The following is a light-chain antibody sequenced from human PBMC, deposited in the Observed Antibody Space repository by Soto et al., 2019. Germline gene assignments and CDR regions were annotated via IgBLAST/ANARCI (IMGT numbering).Light chain of an antibody. CDR3: QKYNSFWT. J-gene: IGKJ1*01. CDR1: QSISNW. CDR2: DAS. V-gene: IGKV1-5*01. Sequence: DIRMTQSPSTLSASVGDRVTISCRASQSISNWLAWYQQKPGKAPKLLIYDASSLESGVPSRFSGSGSGTEFTLTISSLQPEDFATYYCQKYNSFWTFGQGTKVDTK.